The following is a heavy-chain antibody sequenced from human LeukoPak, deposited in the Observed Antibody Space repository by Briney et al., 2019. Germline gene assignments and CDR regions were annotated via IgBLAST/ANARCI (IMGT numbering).Heavy chain of an antibody. CDR3: ASEYYDSSGYYYFDY. Sequence: SVKVSCKASGGTFSSYATSWVRQAPGQGLEWMGRIIPILGIANYAQKFQGRVTITADKSTSTAYMELSSLRSEDTAVYYCASEYYDSSGYYYFDYWGQGTLVTVSS. J-gene: IGHJ4*02. V-gene: IGHV1-69*04. D-gene: IGHD3-22*01. CDR1: GGTFSSYA. CDR2: IIPILGIA.